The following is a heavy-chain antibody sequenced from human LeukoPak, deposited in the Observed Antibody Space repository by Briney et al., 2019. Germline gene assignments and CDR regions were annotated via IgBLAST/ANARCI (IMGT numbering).Heavy chain of an antibody. Sequence: PGGSLRLSCAASGLTFSRYDMHWVRQATGEGLEWVSGIGKGGDTYYEGYLKDGFTISSKNAKNNLYLQQKSRRSEDTAVFYYARCGYSGFDVWGQGTVVTVSS. V-gene: IGHV3-13*04. J-gene: IGHJ3*01. D-gene: IGHD5-12*01. CDR3: ARCGYSGFDV. CDR2: IGKGGDT. CDR1: GLTFSRYD.